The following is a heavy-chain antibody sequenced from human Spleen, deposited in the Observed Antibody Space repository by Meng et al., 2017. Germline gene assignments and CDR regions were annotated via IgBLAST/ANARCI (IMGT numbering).Heavy chain of an antibody. CDR3: ARGVGLLWFGESGHFDY. CDR1: GFTFSDYY. V-gene: IGHV3-11*04. Sequence: GESLKISCAASGFTFSDYYMSWIRQAPGKGLEWVSYISSSGSTIYYADSVKGRFTISRDNAKNSLYLQMNSLRAEDTAVYYCARGVGLLWFGESGHFDYWGQGTLVTVSS. J-gene: IGHJ4*02. CDR2: ISSSGSTI. D-gene: IGHD3-10*01.